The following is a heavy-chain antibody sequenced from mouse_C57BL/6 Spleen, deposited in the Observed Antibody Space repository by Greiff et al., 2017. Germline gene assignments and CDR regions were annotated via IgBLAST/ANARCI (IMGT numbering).Heavy chain of an antibody. CDR1: GYAFSSYW. J-gene: IGHJ3*01. Sequence: VQLQQSGAELVKPGASVKISCKASGYAFSSYWMNWVKQRPGKGLEWIGQIYPGDGDTNYNGKFKGKATLTADKSSSTAYMQRSSLTSEDSAVYFCARKGGNDYDEPYGGQGTLVTVSA. CDR3: ARKGGNDYDEPY. CDR2: IYPGDGDT. D-gene: IGHD2-4*01. V-gene: IGHV1-80*01.